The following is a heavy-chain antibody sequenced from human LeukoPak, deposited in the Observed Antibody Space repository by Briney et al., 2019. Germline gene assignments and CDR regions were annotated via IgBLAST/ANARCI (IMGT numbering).Heavy chain of an antibody. D-gene: IGHD3-22*01. CDR2: ISSSSSYI. Sequence: PGGSLRLSCAASGFTFSSYSMNWVRQAPGKGLEWVSSISSSSSYIYYADSVKGRFTISRDNAKNSLYLQMNSLRAEDTAVYYCARLPFDYYDSSGYYYEIDYWGQGTLVTVSS. CDR3: ARLPFDYYDSSGYYYEIDY. CDR1: GFTFSSYS. J-gene: IGHJ4*02. V-gene: IGHV3-21*01.